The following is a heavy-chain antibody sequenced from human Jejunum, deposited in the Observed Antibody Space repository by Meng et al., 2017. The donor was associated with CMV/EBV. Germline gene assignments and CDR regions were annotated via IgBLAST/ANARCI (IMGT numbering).Heavy chain of an antibody. Sequence: ASGYTFTGSDLHWVRQAPGQGLEWMGWINPNSGGTNSVQKFQGTVTMTRDTSINTAYMELRRLESDDTAVYYCARGALGTTTFIDYWGQGTLVTVSS. CDR3: ARGALGTTTFIDY. CDR1: GYTFTGSD. J-gene: IGHJ4*02. V-gene: IGHV1-2*02. CDR2: INPNSGGT. D-gene: IGHD2/OR15-2a*01.